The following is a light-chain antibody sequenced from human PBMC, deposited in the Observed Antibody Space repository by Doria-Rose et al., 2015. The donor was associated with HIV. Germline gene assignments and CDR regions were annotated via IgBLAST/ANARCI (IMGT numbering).Light chain of an antibody. CDR3: QQSYSTPLT. J-gene: IGKJ4*01. CDR1: QSTGSF. CDR2: AAS. V-gene: IGKV1-39*01. Sequence: DIRMTQSPSSLSASVGDRVTVTCRASQSTGSFFNWYQQKPGKAPKLLIYAASSLQNGVTSRFSGSGSGTDFTLTISSLQPEDFATYFCQQSYSTPLTFGGGTKVEIK.